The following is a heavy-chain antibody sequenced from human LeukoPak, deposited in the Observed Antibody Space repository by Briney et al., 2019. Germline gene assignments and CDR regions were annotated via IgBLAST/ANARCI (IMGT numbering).Heavy chain of an antibody. D-gene: IGHD5-24*01. V-gene: IGHV5-51*01. Sequence: GVSLKISCQGFGYTLTTSWIGWVRQLPGKGLEWMAIIYAGNSDTKYSPSFQGQVSISTDRSISTAYLQWSSLQASDTAIYFCAILNHPDGRVYWGQGTLVTVSS. CDR3: AILNHPDGRVY. CDR1: GYTLTTSW. CDR2: IYAGNSDT. J-gene: IGHJ4*02.